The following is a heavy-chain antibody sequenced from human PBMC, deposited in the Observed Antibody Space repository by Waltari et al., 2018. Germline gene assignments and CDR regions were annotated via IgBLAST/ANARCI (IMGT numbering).Heavy chain of an antibody. J-gene: IGHJ4*02. D-gene: IGHD3-22*01. V-gene: IGHV4-34*01. CDR1: GGSFSGYY. Sequence: QVQLQQWGAGLLKPSETLSLTCAVYGGSFSGYYWSWIRQPPGKGLEWIGEINHSGSTNYHPSLKSRVTISVDTSKNQFSLKLSSVTAADTAVYYCARGRNDSSGYYYVKSRRRGGFDYWGQGTLVTVSS. CDR2: INHSGST. CDR3: ARGRNDSSGYYYVKSRRRGGFDY.